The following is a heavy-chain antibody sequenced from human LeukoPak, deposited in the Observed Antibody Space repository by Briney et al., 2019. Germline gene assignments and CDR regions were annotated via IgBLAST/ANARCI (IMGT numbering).Heavy chain of an antibody. J-gene: IGHJ4*02. CDR2: ISAYNGNT. CDR1: GGTFSNYA. D-gene: IGHD1-26*01. CDR3: ARDSEDSGSYDY. V-gene: IGHV1-18*01. Sequence: GASVKVSCKASGGTFSNYAISWVRQAPGQGLEWMGWISAYNGNTDYAQKLQGRVTMTTDTSTSTAYMELRSLRSDDTAVYYCARDSEDSGSYDYWGQGTLVTVSS.